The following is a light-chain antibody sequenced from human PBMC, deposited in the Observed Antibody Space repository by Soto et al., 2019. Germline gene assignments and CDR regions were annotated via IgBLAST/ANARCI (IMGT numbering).Light chain of an antibody. CDR3: QQGVCT. CDR2: DAS. V-gene: IGKV1-5*01. Sequence: DIQMTQSPSTLSASVGDRVTITCRASQSISSWLAWYQQKPGKAPKLLIYDASSLESGVPSRFSGSGSGTEFTLTISRLQPDDFATYYCQQGVCTFGQGTKVEIK. J-gene: IGKJ1*01. CDR1: QSISSW.